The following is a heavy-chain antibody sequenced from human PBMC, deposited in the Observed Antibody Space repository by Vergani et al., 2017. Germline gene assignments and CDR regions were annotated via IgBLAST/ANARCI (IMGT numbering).Heavy chain of an antibody. CDR3: ARARCIETCYMSNWLDS. J-gene: IGHJ5*01. CDR1: GFSLSRFW. V-gene: IGHV3-7*01. D-gene: IGHD3-9*01. CDR2: ISYDGTYE. Sequence: EVQLVESGGGLVQPGGSLRLSCAASGFSLSRFWMSWVRQAPEKGLEWVATISYDGTYEYYIESVKGRFTISRDNAQNTLYLQMNSLRVEDTGVYYCARARCIETCYMSNWLDSWGQGTLVTVSS.